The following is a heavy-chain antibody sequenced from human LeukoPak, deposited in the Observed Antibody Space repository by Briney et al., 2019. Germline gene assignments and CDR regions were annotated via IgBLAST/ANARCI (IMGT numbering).Heavy chain of an antibody. CDR2: IYHSGST. Sequence: SETLSLTCTVSGYSISSGYYWGWIRQPPGKGLEWIGSIYHSGSTYYNPSLKSRVTISVDTSKNQFSLKLSSVTAADTAVYYCARGGLRFICSDHWGQGTLVTVSS. CDR1: GYSISSGYY. J-gene: IGHJ4*02. D-gene: IGHD5-12*01. CDR3: ARGGLRFICSDH. V-gene: IGHV4-38-2*02.